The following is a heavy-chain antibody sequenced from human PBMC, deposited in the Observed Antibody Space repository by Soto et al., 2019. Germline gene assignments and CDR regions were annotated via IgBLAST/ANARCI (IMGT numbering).Heavy chain of an antibody. CDR1: AASVSSGSYF. CDR3: ERGYGPHDL. J-gene: IGHJ4*02. Sequence: PSETLSLTCSVSAASVSSGSYFLCWIRQSPGGGLEWIGDVSYSGTTNYNPSLKSRVTIAVETSKNRFSLHMNSLTAADKAVYLCERGYGPHDLWGPGTLVTVS. V-gene: IGHV4-61*01. D-gene: IGHD2-15*01. CDR2: VSYSGTT.